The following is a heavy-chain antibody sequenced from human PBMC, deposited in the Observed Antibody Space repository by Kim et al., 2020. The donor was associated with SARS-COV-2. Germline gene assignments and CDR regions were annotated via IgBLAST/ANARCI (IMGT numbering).Heavy chain of an antibody. CDR1: GYSFTSYW. CDR2: IYPADSNT. CDR3: ARLGRSKGLGY. J-gene: IGHJ4*02. D-gene: IGHD6-19*01. V-gene: IGHV5-51*01. Sequence: GESLKISCQGSGYSFTSYWIAWFRQMPGKGLEWMGIIYPADSNTRYSPSFQGQVTISADKSINTAYLQWSSLKASDTAIYYCARLGRSKGLGYWGQGTLVTVSS.